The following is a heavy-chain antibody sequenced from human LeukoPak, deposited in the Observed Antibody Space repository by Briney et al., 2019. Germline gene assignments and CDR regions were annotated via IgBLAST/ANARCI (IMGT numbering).Heavy chain of an antibody. J-gene: IGHJ4*02. Sequence: ASVKVSCKASGYTFTGYYIHWVRQAPGHGLEWMGWINPNSGGTNYAQKFQGRVTMTRDTSISTAYMELSRLRSDDTAVYYCAYPGARGYSAVYWGQGTLVTVSS. CDR3: AYPGARGYSAVY. CDR2: INPNSGGT. V-gene: IGHV1-2*02. D-gene: IGHD5-12*01. CDR1: GYTFTGYY.